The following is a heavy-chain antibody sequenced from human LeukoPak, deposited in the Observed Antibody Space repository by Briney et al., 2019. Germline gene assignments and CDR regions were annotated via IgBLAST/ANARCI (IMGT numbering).Heavy chain of an antibody. V-gene: IGHV3-48*03. CDR3: ARERPEIDY. J-gene: IGHJ4*02. CDR2: ISSSGSTI. Sequence: GGSLRLSRGASGFSFSSYEMNWVRQAPGKGLEWVSYISSSGSTIYYADSVKGRFTISRDNANNSLYLQMNSLRAEDTAVYYCARERPEIDYWGQGTLVTVSS. CDR1: GFSFSSYE.